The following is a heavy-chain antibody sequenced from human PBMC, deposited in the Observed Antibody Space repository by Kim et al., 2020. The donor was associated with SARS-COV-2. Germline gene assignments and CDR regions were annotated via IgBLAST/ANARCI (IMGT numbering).Heavy chain of an antibody. CDR2: ISYDGSNK. J-gene: IGHJ3*02. CDR3: ARFNQWLVLRAFDI. CDR1: GFTFSSYA. D-gene: IGHD6-19*01. V-gene: IGHV3-30*04. Sequence: GGSLRLSCAASGFTFSSYAMHWVRQAPGKGLEWVAVISYDGSNKYYADSVKGRFTISRDNSKNTLYLQMNSLRAEDTAVYYCARFNQWLVLRAFDIWGQGTMVTVSS.